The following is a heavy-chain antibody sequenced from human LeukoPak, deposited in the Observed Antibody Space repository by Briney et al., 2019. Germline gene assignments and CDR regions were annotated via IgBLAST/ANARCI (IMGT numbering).Heavy chain of an antibody. D-gene: IGHD2-21*02. CDR2: IYDSGST. V-gene: IGHV4-59*01. CDR1: GGSISSYY. Sequence: PETLSPTCTLSGGSISSYYASWIRQPPRKGLEWSGYIYDSGSTNYNPSLTSRVSISIDTSKNQFSLKLSSVTAADTAVYYCAREEYCGGACYSGFDYWGQGTLVTVSS. CDR3: AREEYCGGACYSGFDY. J-gene: IGHJ4*02.